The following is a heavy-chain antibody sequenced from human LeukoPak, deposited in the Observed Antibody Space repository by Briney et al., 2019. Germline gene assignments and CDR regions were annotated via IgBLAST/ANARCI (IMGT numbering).Heavy chain of an antibody. V-gene: IGHV3-33*01. CDR2: IWYDGSNK. J-gene: IGHJ4*02. CDR1: GFSFSTFG. CDR3: ERGDETYYFDY. Sequence: GRSLRLSCAASGFSFSTFGMHWVRQAPGKGLEWVALIWYDGSNKYYADSVKGRFTISRDNSKNTLYLQMNSLRAEDTAVYYCERGDETYYFDYWGQGTLVTVSS.